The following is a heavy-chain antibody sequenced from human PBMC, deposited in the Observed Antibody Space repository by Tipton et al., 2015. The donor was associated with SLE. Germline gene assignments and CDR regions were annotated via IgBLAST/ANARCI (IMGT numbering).Heavy chain of an antibody. CDR1: GGSISGHY. Sequence: LRLSCTVSGGSISGHYRSWIWQPPGKGLEWIGYIYDSGSTSYNPSLKSRVTISEDTSKQQFSLKLSSLSAADTAVYYCARDLQPSIERYFDWLGGWFDPWGQGTLVTVSS. V-gene: IGHV4-59*11. J-gene: IGHJ5*02. CDR3: ARDLQPSIERYFDWLGGWFDP. D-gene: IGHD3-9*01. CDR2: IYDSGST.